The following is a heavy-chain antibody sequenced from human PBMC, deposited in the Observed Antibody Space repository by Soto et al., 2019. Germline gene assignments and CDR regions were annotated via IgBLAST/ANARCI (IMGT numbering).Heavy chain of an antibody. CDR1: GFTFSTYT. CDR2: ISAGGFYT. V-gene: IGHV3-23*01. D-gene: IGHD2-15*01. J-gene: IGHJ3*02. Sequence: GGSLRLSCAASGFTFSTYTMTWVRQAPGKGLQWVSLISAGGFYTFYADSVKGRFTISTDNSKNTLFLQMNTLGAEDTATYYCARTVCTGGTCYYGASEIWGPGTMVTVSS. CDR3: ARTVCTGGTCYYGASEI.